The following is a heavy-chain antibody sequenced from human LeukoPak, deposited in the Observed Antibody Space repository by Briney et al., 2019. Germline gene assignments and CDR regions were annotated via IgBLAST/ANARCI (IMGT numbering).Heavy chain of an antibody. CDR1: GGSISSGGYS. D-gene: IGHD1-26*01. CDR2: IYHSGST. Sequence: PSQTLSLTCAVSGGSISSGGYSWSWIRQPPGKGLEWIGYIYHSGSTYYNPSLKSRVTISVDRSKNQFSLKLSSVTAADTAAYYCARGGYSGSRGAFDIWGQGTMVTVSS. V-gene: IGHV4-30-2*01. J-gene: IGHJ3*02. CDR3: ARGGYSGSRGAFDI.